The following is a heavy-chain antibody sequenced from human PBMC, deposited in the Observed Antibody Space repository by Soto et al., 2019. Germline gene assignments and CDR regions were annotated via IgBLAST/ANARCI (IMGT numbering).Heavy chain of an antibody. CDR2: IYYSGST. CDR1: GGSISSYY. Sequence: PSETLSLTCTVSGGSISSYYWSWIRQPPGKGLEWIGYIYYSGSTNYNPSLKSRVTISVDTSKNQFSLKLSSVTAADTAVYYCARARYVLRFLEWLPYFDYWGQGTLVTVSS. D-gene: IGHD3-3*01. V-gene: IGHV4-59*01. J-gene: IGHJ4*02. CDR3: ARARYVLRFLEWLPYFDY.